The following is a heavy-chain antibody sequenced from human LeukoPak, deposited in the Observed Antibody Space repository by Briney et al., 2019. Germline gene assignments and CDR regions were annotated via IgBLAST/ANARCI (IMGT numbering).Heavy chain of an antibody. CDR1: GFTFSSYS. V-gene: IGHV3-21*01. CDR2: ISSSSSYI. D-gene: IGHD2-8*01. J-gene: IGHJ4*02. Sequence: PGGSLRLSCAASGFTFSSYSMNWVRQAPGKGLEWVSSISSSSSYIYYADSVKGRFTISRDNAKNSLYLQVNSLRAEDTAVYYCARGVFLSDYWGQGTLVTVSS. CDR3: ARGVFLSDY.